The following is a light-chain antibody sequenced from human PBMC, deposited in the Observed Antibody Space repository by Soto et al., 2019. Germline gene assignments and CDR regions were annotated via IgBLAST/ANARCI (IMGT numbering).Light chain of an antibody. J-gene: IGKJ2*01. V-gene: IGKV1-39*01. CDR2: AAS. Sequence: DIQMTQSPSSLSASVGDRVTITCRASQTISTYLNWYQQNPGKAPKLLIYAASTLQSGVPSRFSGSGSGKDFTLTISSLQPEDFATYYCQQSHGIPYTFGQGTKLEIK. CDR3: QQSHGIPYT. CDR1: QTISTY.